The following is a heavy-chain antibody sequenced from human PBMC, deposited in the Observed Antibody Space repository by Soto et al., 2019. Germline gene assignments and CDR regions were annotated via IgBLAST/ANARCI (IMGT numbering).Heavy chain of an antibody. V-gene: IGHV6-1*01. CDR1: GDSVSSSSVA. J-gene: IGHJ6*02. CDR3: ARSEEASDSYYYGLDV. CDR2: TYYRSRWYS. Sequence: SPTLSLTCVISGDSVSSSSVAWNWVRQSPSRGLEWLGRTYYRSRWYSDFAVSVRGRIVINADTSKNQFSLQLNSVTPEDTAVYFCARSEEASDSYYYGLDVWGQGTTVTGPS.